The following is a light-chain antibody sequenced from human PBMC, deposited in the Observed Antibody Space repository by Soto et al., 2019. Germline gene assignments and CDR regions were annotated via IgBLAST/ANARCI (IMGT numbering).Light chain of an antibody. Sequence: QSALTQHASMSGSPGQSITISCTGTSGDVGGYKYVSWYQQHPGKAPKLLIYEVSNRPSGISDRFSGSKSANTASLTISGLQPEDEADYYCRSYTSATTWVFGGGTKLTVL. J-gene: IGLJ3*02. CDR2: EVS. V-gene: IGLV2-14*01. CDR3: RSYTSATTWV. CDR1: SGDVGGYKY.